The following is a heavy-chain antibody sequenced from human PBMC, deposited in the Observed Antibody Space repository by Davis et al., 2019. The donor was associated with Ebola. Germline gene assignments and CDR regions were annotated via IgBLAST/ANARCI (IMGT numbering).Heavy chain of an antibody. CDR2: INSNGAIT. CDR1: GFTFRSYW. CDR3: ARELRFLEWLGQGVFDY. D-gene: IGHD3-3*01. J-gene: IGHJ4*02. Sequence: PGGSLRLSCAASGFTFRSYWMSWVRQAPGKGLEWVAYINSNGAITSYADSVKGRFTISRDNAKNSLYLQMNSLRAEDTAVYYCARELRFLEWLGQGVFDYWGQGTLVTVSS. V-gene: IGHV3-48*01.